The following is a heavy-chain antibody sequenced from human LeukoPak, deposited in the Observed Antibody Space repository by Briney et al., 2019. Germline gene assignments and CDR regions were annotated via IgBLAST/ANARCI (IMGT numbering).Heavy chain of an antibody. CDR2: IYSSGST. D-gene: IGHD6-6*01. Sequence: PSQTLSLTCTVSGGSISSGFYYWSWIRQPAGKGLEWIGRIYSSGSTNYNPSLKSRLTISVDTSKNQFSLKLSSVTAADTAVYYCARTIAARRDYFDSWGQGTLVTVSS. J-gene: IGHJ4*02. CDR3: ARTIAARRDYFDS. V-gene: IGHV4-61*02. CDR1: GGSISSGFYY.